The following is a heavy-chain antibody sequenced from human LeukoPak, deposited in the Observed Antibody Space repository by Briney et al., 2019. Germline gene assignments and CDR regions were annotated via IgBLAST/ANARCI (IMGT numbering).Heavy chain of an antibody. V-gene: IGHV4-30-4*08. D-gene: IGHD3-10*01. CDR1: GGSISSGDYY. Sequence: SETLSLTCTVSGGSISSGDYYWSWIRQPPGKGLEWIGYIYYSGSTYYNPSLKSRVTISVDTSKNQFSLKLSSVTAADTAVYYCARQGFGKAFDYWGQGTLVTVPS. CDR2: IYYSGST. CDR3: ARQGFGKAFDY. J-gene: IGHJ4*02.